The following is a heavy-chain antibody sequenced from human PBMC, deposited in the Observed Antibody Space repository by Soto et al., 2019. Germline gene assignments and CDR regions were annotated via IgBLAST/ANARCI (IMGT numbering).Heavy chain of an antibody. Sequence: QVQLVESGGGVVQPGTSLRLSCAASGFTFSRHGMHWVRQAPGKGLEWLASVAFDGSIRYYGGSVNSRFTISRDNPMNTLYLQMNSLKVEDTAVYYCPTWISDKNDFSTRLQYWGPGTLVSVSS. V-gene: IGHV3-33*05. CDR1: GFTFSRHG. J-gene: IGHJ4*02. CDR3: PTWISDKNDFSTRLQY. D-gene: IGHD3-3*01. CDR2: VAFDGSIR.